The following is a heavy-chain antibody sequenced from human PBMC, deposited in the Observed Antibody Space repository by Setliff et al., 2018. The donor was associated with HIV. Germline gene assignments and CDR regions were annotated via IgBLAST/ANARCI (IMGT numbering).Heavy chain of an antibody. V-gene: IGHV1-69*13. D-gene: IGHD3-10*01. CDR3: ARGGALLGYYYGSGSYPPDAFDI. J-gene: IGHJ3*02. Sequence: ASVKVSCKTTGGTFNIFSITWVRQAPGQGLGWMGGIIPVFGPPNYAKKFQFRLTITADESTNTAYMELSSLRSEDTDVYYCARGGALLGYYYGSGSYPPDAFDIWGQGTMVTVSS. CDR2: IIPVFGPP. CDR1: GGTFNIFS.